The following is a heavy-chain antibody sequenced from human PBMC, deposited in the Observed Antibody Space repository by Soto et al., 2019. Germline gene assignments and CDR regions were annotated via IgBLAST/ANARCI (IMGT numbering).Heavy chain of an antibody. CDR1: GGCFSGYY. CDR3: AREQVARKIRYFNL. Sequence: KSSESLSLTGAVSGGCFSGYYFCWIRQPPGKGLEWIGEINHSGSTNYNPSLKSRVTISVDTSKNQFSLKLSSVTAADTAVYYCAREQVARKIRYFNLWGRGTLVPVSS. CDR2: INHSGST. V-gene: IGHV4-34*01. J-gene: IGHJ2*01.